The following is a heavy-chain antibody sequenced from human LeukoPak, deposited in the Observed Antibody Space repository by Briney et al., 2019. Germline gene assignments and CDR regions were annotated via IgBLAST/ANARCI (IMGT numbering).Heavy chain of an antibody. V-gene: IGHV3-48*01. CDR3: ARARGGYSYGYDYYYYMDV. D-gene: IGHD5-18*01. CDR2: ISSSSSTI. Sequence: HPGGSLRLSCAASGFTFSSYSMNWVRQAPGKGLEWASYISSSSSTIYYADSVKGRFTISRDNAKNSLYLQMNSLRAEDTAVYYCARARGGYSYGYDYYYYMDVWGKGTTVTVSS. J-gene: IGHJ6*03. CDR1: GFTFSSYS.